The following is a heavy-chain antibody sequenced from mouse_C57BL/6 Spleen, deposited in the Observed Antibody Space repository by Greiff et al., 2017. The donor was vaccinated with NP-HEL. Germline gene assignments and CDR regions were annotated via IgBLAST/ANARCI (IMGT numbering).Heavy chain of an antibody. CDR3: ARKRVYDYDYYAMDY. Sequence: QVQLQQSGPELVKPGASVKISCKASGYAFSSSWMNWVKQRPGKGLEWIGRIYPGDGDTNYNGKFKGKATLTADKSSSTAYMQLSSLTSEDSAVYFCARKRVYDYDYYAMDYWGQGTSVTVSS. J-gene: IGHJ4*01. D-gene: IGHD2-4*01. CDR1: GYAFSSSW. V-gene: IGHV1-82*01. CDR2: IYPGDGDT.